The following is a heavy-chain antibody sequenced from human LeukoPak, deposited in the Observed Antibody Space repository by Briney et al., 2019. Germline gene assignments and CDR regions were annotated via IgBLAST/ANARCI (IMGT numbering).Heavy chain of an antibody. Sequence: SETLSLTCTVSGGSISSGSYYWSWIRQPPGKGLEWIGYIYYSGSTNYNPSLKSRVTISVDTSKNQFSLKLSSVTAADTAVYYCARDPGSSNGMDVWGKGTTVTVSS. J-gene: IGHJ6*03. CDR1: GGSISSGSYY. D-gene: IGHD6-13*01. CDR3: ARDPGSSNGMDV. CDR2: IYYSGST. V-gene: IGHV4-61*01.